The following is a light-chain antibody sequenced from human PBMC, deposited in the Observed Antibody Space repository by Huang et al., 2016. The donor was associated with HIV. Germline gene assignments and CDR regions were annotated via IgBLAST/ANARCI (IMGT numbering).Light chain of an antibody. J-gene: IGKJ2*01. CDR2: ETS. CDR3: QQYYTSPRT. CDR1: QDISNS. Sequence: DIQMTQSPSSLSVSVGDRVNITCRATQDISNSLAWYQQKYGNDPRLIMYETSKLNSVVPSRFSGSGSGTAHTLTISGLQPEDSATFYCQQYYTSPRTFGQGTKLEI. V-gene: IGKV1-NL1*01.